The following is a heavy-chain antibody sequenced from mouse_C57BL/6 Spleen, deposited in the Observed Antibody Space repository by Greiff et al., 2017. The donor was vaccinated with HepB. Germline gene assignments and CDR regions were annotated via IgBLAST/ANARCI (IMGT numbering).Heavy chain of an antibody. D-gene: IGHD2-4*01. CDR2: INPYNGDT. Sequence: EVKLMESGPELVKPGDSVKISCKASGYSFTGYFMNWVMQSPGKSLEWIGRINPYNGDTFYNQKFKGKATLTVDRSSSTAHMELRSLTSEDSAVYYCARVWDYDGAYWGQGTLVTVSA. V-gene: IGHV1-20*01. CDR1: GYSFTGYF. J-gene: IGHJ3*01. CDR3: ARVWDYDGAY.